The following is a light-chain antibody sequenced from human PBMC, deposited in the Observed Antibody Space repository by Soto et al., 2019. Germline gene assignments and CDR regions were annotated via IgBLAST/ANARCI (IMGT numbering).Light chain of an antibody. CDR2: GAS. V-gene: IGKV3-20*01. CDR1: QSVSSSY. J-gene: IGKJ1*01. CDR3: QQYGSASWT. Sequence: DIVMTQSPGTLSLSPGERATLSCRASQSVSSSYLAWYQQKPGQAPRLLIYGASSRATGIPDRFSGSGSGTDFTLTISRLEPEDVAMYYCQQYGSASWTFGQGTKVEIK.